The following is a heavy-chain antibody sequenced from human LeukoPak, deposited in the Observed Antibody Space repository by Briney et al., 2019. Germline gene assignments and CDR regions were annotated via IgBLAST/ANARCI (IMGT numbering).Heavy chain of an antibody. Sequence: GGSLRLSCATSGFTLSNYEINWVRQAPGKGLEWISYISGTGKTIYYAASVQGRFTISRDNAKNAVYLQMNSLRDDDTAVYYCARDRSGWYYLDYWGLGTLVTVSS. D-gene: IGHD6-19*01. V-gene: IGHV3-48*03. CDR3: ARDRSGWYYLDY. CDR1: GFTLSNYE. CDR2: ISGTGKTI. J-gene: IGHJ4*02.